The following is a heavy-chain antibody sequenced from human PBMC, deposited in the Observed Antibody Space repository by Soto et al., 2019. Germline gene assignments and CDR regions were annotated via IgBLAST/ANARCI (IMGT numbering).Heavy chain of an antibody. V-gene: IGHV3-30*18. D-gene: IGHD2-15*01. CDR3: AKDSHPFD. CDR1: GFTFSSYG. Sequence: QVQLVESGGGVVQPGRSLRLSCAASGFTFSSYGMHWVRQAPGKGLEWVAGISYDGSNKYYADSVKGRFTISRDNSKNTLYLQMNSLRTEDTAVYYCAKDSHPFDWGQGTLVTVSS. J-gene: IGHJ4*02. CDR2: ISYDGSNK.